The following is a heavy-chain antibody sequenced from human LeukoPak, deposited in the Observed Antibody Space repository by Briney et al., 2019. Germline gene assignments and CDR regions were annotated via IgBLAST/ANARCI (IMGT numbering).Heavy chain of an antibody. V-gene: IGHV1-2*04. CDR3: ARGYTTVTTYYYYGMDV. Sequence: ASVKVSCKASGYTFTGYYMHWVRQAPGQGLEWMGWINPNSGGTNYAQKFQGWVTMTRDTSISTAYMELSRLRSDDTAVYYCARGYTTVTTYYYYGMDVWGQGTTVTVSS. CDR1: GYTFTGYY. J-gene: IGHJ6*02. CDR2: INPNSGGT. D-gene: IGHD4-17*01.